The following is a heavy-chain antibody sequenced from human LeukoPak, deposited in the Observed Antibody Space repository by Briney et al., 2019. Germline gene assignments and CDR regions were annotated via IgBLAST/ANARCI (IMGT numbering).Heavy chain of an antibody. CDR3: ARDPYSGSYGNYYYYFMDV. J-gene: IGHJ6*03. D-gene: IGHD1-26*01. V-gene: IGHV3-21*01. CDR1: GFTFSTYN. CDR2: ITTSSTYI. Sequence: GGSLRLSCAASGFTFSTYNMNWVRQAPGKGLEWVSSITTSSTYIYYADSVKGRFTISRDNAKNSLYLQMNSLRAEDTAVYYCARDPYSGSYGNYYYYFMDVWGKGTTVTISS.